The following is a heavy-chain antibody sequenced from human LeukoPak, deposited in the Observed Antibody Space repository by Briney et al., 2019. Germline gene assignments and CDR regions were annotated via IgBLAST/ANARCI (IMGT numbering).Heavy chain of an antibody. J-gene: IGHJ4*02. CDR1: LYTLTRYY. V-gene: IGHV1-2*02. CDR3: ERAPQTYSSTAFDY. CDR2: INPNTVVT. Sequence: ASVKVSCKASLYTLTRYYMYWVRQAPLQGLEWVGWINPNTVVTNYVQKLHGTVTMTRYTSISTVYMELRRLRADAAAVYFCERAPQTYSSTAFDYWGQGTLVTVSS. D-gene: IGHD6-19*01.